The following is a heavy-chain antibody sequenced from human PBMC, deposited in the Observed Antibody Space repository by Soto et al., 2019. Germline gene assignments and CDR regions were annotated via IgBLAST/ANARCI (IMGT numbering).Heavy chain of an antibody. CDR1: GGSISSSSYY. Sequence: QLQLQESGPGLVKPSETLSLTCTVSGGSISSSSYYWGWIRQPPGKGLEWIGSIYYSGSTYYNPSLKSRVTISVDTSKNQFSLKLSSVTAADTAVYYCARSTLIVICVDYWGQGTLVTVSS. J-gene: IGHJ4*02. D-gene: IGHD3-22*01. CDR2: IYYSGST. V-gene: IGHV4-39*01. CDR3: ARSTLIVICVDY.